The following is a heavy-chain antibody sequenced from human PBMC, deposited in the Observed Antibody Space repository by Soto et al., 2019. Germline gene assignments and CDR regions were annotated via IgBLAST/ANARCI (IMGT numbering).Heavy chain of an antibody. CDR2: ISYDGSNT. V-gene: IGHV3-30*18. CDR1: GLTFSSYG. J-gene: IGHJ4*02. Sequence: QVQLVESAGGVVRPGRSLRLSCAASGLTFSSYGMHWVRQAPGKGLEWVAIISYDGSNTYYADSVKGRFTISRDNSKNTLYLQMNSLRAEDTSVYYCAKEGGLSGSYYISSSYYFDYWGQGTLVTVSS. CDR3: AKEGGLSGSYYISSSYYFDY. D-gene: IGHD1-26*01.